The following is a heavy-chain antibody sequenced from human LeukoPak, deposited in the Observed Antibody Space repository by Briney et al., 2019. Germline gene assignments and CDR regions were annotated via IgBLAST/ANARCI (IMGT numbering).Heavy chain of an antibody. Sequence: ASVTVSCKASGYTLTSYDINGVRQPTCQGLESMGWMNPNSGNTGYAQKFQGRVTMTRNTSISTAYMELSSLRSEDTAVYYCAVEHSYYYGSGSYLNWGQGTLVTVSS. V-gene: IGHV1-8*01. CDR2: MNPNSGNT. CDR3: AVEHSYYYGSGSYLN. CDR1: GYTLTSYD. D-gene: IGHD3-10*01. J-gene: IGHJ4*02.